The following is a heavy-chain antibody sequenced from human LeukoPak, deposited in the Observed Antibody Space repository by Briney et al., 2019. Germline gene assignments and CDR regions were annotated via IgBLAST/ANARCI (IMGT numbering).Heavy chain of an antibody. CDR2: IYYSGST. D-gene: IGHD4-23*01. V-gene: IGHV4-59*01. J-gene: IGHJ5*02. CDR3: AREESTVVSNWFDP. Sequence: SSETLSLTCTVSGGSISSYYWSWIRQPPGEGLEWIGYIYYSGSTNYNPSLKSRVTISVDTSKNQFSLKLSSVTAADTAVYYCAREESTVVSNWFDPWGQGTLVTVSS. CDR1: GGSISSYY.